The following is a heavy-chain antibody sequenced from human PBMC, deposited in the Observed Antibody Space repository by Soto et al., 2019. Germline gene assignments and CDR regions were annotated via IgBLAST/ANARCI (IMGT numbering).Heavy chain of an antibody. CDR2: ISYDGSNK. Sequence: GGSLRLSCAASGFTFSSYGMHWVRQAPGKGLEWVAVISYDGSNKYYADSVKGRFTISRDNSKNTLYLQMNSLRAEDTAVYYCAKAEDIVVVPAAKNYFDYWGQGTLVTVSS. J-gene: IGHJ4*02. V-gene: IGHV3-30*18. CDR3: AKAEDIVVVPAAKNYFDY. CDR1: GFTFSSYG. D-gene: IGHD2-2*01.